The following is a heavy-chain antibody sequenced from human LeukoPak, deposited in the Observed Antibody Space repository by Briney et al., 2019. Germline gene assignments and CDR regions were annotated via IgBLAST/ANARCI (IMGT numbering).Heavy chain of an antibody. CDR3: AGYEYSSTNFDY. V-gene: IGHV4-30-4*08. J-gene: IGHJ4*02. Sequence: SETLSLTCTVSGGSISSGDYCWSWIRQPPGKGLEWIGYIYYSGSTYYNPSLKSRVTISVDTSKNQFSLKLSSVTAADTAVYYCAGYEYSSTNFDYWGQGTLVSVSS. D-gene: IGHD6-6*01. CDR1: GGSISSGDYC. CDR2: IYYSGST.